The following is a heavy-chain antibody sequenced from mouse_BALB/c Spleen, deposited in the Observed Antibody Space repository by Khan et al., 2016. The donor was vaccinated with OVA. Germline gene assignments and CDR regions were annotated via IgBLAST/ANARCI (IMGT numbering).Heavy chain of an antibody. Sequence: EVELVESGGGLVKPGGSLKLSCAASGFTFSSFAMSWVRQTPEKRLDWVATISSAGTSTYYPDSVEGRFTISRDNAKNTLYLQMNSLSSEDAAMYYCTNGNYGWFAYWGQGTLVTVSA. J-gene: IGHJ3*01. CDR2: ISSAGTST. D-gene: IGHD2-1*01. CDR1: GFTFSSFA. V-gene: IGHV5-9-1*01. CDR3: TNGNYGWFAY.